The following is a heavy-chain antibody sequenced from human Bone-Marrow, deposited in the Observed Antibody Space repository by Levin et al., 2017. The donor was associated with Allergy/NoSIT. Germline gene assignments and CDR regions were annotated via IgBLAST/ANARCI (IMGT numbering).Heavy chain of an antibody. CDR3: ARERGGYSGYDRDAFDI. Sequence: GESLKISCAASGFTFSSYSMNWVRQAPGKGLEWVSSISSSSSYIYYADSVKGRFTISRDNAKNSLYLQMNSLRAEDTAVYYCARERGGYSGYDRDAFDIWGQGTMVTVSS. V-gene: IGHV3-21*01. CDR1: GFTFSSYS. J-gene: IGHJ3*02. D-gene: IGHD5-12*01. CDR2: ISSSSSYI.